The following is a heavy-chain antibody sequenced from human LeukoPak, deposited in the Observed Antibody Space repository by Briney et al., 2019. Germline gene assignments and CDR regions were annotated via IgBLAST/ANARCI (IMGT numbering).Heavy chain of an antibody. D-gene: IGHD4-11*01. CDR2: IYYSGST. CDR3: ARLRYSNYVDY. Sequence: KPSETLSLTCTVSGGSISSSSYYWGWIRQPPGKGLEWIGSIYYSGSTYYNPSLKSRVTISVDTSKNQFSLKLSSVTAADTAVYYCARLRYSNYVDYWGQGTLVTVSP. V-gene: IGHV4-39*01. CDR1: GGSISSSSYY. J-gene: IGHJ4*02.